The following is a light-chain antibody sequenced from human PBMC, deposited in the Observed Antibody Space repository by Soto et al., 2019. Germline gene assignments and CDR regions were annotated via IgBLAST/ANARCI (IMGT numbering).Light chain of an antibody. CDR2: AAS. CDR3: QQYNSYSGYT. J-gene: IGKJ2*01. V-gene: IGKV1-9*01. Sequence: IQLTQSPSSLSASVGDRVIITCRASQGISSYLAWYQQKPGKAPKLLIYAASTLQSGVPSRFSGSGSGTEFTHTISSLQPDDFATYYCQQYNSYSGYTFGQGTKVDIK. CDR1: QGISSY.